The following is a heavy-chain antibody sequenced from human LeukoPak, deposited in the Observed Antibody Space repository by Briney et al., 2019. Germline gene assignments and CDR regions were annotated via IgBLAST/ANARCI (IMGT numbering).Heavy chain of an antibody. CDR1: GYTFTGYY. Sequence: ASVKVSCKASGYTFTGYYMHWVRQAPGQGLEWMGWISAYNGNTNYAQKLQGRVTMTTDTSTSTAYMELRSLRSDDTAVYYCARAPMYSSGWYGIDYWGQGTLVTVSS. J-gene: IGHJ4*02. CDR2: ISAYNGNT. V-gene: IGHV1-18*04. D-gene: IGHD6-19*01. CDR3: ARAPMYSSGWYGIDY.